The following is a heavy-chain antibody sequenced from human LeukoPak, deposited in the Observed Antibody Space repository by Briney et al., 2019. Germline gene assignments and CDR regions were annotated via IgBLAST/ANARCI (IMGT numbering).Heavy chain of an antibody. Sequence: PSETLSLTCAVCGGSFSGYYWSWIRQPPGKGLEWIGEINHSGSTNYNPSLKSRVTISVDTSKNQFSLKLGSVTAADTAVYYCARGIGIAAANLNLDYWGQGTLVTVSS. D-gene: IGHD6-13*01. CDR3: ARGIGIAAANLNLDY. J-gene: IGHJ4*02. V-gene: IGHV4-34*01. CDR2: INHSGST. CDR1: GGSFSGYY.